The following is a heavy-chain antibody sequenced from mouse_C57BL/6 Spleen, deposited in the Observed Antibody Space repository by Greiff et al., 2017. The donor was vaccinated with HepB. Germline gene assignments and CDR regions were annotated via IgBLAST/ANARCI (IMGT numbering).Heavy chain of an antibody. Sequence: EVKLVESGGDLVKPGGSLKLSCAASGFTFSSYGMSWVRQTPDKRLEWVATISSGGSYTYYPDSVKGRFTISRDNAKNTLYLQMSSLKSEDTAMYYCARQEGAYDYAWFAYWGQGTLVTVSA. D-gene: IGHD2-4*01. V-gene: IGHV5-6*01. CDR1: GFTFSSYG. CDR2: ISSGGSYT. J-gene: IGHJ3*01. CDR3: ARQEGAYDYAWFAY.